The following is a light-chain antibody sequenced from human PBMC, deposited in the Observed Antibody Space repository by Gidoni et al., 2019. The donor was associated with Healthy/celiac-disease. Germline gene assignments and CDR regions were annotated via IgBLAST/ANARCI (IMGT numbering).Light chain of an antibody. CDR3: QQYGSSPQT. J-gene: IGKJ2*01. CDR2: GAS. Sequence: ESVLTPSPGTLSLSPGERATLSCRASQSVSSSYLAWYQQKPGQAPRLLIYGASSRATGIPDRFSGSGSGTDFTLTISRLEPEDFAVYYCQQYGSSPQTFGQXTKLEIK. CDR1: QSVSSSY. V-gene: IGKV3-20*01.